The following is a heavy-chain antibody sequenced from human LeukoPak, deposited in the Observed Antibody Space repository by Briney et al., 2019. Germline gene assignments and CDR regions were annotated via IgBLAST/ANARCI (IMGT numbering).Heavy chain of an antibody. Sequence: SETLSLTCTVSGDSNSSYYWSWIRQPPGKGLEWIGYIYYSGSTNYNPSLKSRVTISLDTSKNQFSLKLTSVTAADTAVYYCARDAYDSVSWFDPWGQGTLVTVSS. J-gene: IGHJ5*02. CDR2: IYYSGST. CDR1: GDSNSSYY. V-gene: IGHV4-59*01. CDR3: ARDAYDSVSWFDP. D-gene: IGHD3-22*01.